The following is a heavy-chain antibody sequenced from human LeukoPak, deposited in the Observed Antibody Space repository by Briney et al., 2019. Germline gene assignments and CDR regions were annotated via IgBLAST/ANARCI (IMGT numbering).Heavy chain of an antibody. D-gene: IGHD3-10*01. J-gene: IGHJ4*02. Sequence: GGSLRLSCAASGFTFSTFDMNWVRQAPGKGLEWVSFISSSSSTIYYADSVRGRFTISRDNPKNSLYLQMNSLRAEDTAVYYCARVALVSGPSYGSESEAADYWGQGTLVTVSS. V-gene: IGHV3-48*04. CDR3: ARVALVSGPSYGSESEAADY. CDR1: GFTFSTFD. CDR2: ISSSSSTI.